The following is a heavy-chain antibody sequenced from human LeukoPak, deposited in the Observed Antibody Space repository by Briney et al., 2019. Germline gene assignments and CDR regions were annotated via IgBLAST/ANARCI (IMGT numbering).Heavy chain of an antibody. Sequence: SETLSLTCAVSGASISGSDWWSWVRQPPGKGLEWIGEIYHTGSTNYNPSLESRVSISVDKSKSHFSLKVTSVTAAGTAIYYCARIVGNTNFDSWGQGALVTVSS. J-gene: IGHJ4*02. CDR3: ARIVGNTNFDS. CDR2: IYHTGST. V-gene: IGHV4-4*02. D-gene: IGHD2-21*01. CDR1: GASISGSDW.